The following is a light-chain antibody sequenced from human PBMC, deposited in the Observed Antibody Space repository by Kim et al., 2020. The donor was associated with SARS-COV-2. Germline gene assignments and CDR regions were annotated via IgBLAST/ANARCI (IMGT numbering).Light chain of an antibody. J-gene: IGLJ2*01. CDR3: GTRDITGEQWL. V-gene: IGLV3-19*01. Sequence: ALGQTVRITCQGDSFTNYVVSWYQQKAGQAPLLVFFGKDSRPSGIPDRFSGSWSGNTASLTITGAQAEDEADYYCGTRDITGEQWLFGGGTQLTVL. CDR1: SFTNYV. CDR2: GKD.